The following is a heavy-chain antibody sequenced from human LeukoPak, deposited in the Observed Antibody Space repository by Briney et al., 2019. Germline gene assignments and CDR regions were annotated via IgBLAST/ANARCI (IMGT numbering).Heavy chain of an antibody. CDR2: IIPIFGPP. V-gene: IGHV1-69*01. Sequence: SVKVSCKTSGGTFSSYAINWVRQAPGQGRECMGEIIPIFGPPNYAQRFQGRVTITADESTSTDYLELSSLRSEDTAVYYCARSRGGNFYGTFWDCWGQGTLVTVPS. CDR3: ARSRGGNFYGTFWDC. CDR1: GGTFSSYA. D-gene: IGHD1-7*01. J-gene: IGHJ4*02.